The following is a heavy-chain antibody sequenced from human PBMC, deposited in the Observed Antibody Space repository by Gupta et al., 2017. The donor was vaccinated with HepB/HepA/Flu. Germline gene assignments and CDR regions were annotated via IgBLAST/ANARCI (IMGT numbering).Heavy chain of an antibody. Sequence: EVQLVESGGGLVQPGGSLRLSCAASGFTVSSNYMSWVRQAPGKGLAWVSVIYSGGSTYYADSVKGRFTISRDNSKNTLYLQMNSLRAEDTAVYYCASIAVAGIILVDYWGQGTLVTVSS. D-gene: IGHD6-19*01. J-gene: IGHJ4*02. V-gene: IGHV3-66*01. CDR1: GFTVSSNY. CDR2: IYSGGST. CDR3: ASIAVAGIILVDY.